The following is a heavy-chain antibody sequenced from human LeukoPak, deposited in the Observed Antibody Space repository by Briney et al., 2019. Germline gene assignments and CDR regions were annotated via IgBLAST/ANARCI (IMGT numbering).Heavy chain of an antibody. D-gene: IGHD2-15*01. CDR2: MSIDGNTK. J-gene: IGHJ4*02. V-gene: IGHV3-30*17. CDR3: VRDPIPGYPDYFDA. Sequence: PGGSLRLSCAASGFIFTNYPIHWVRQTPDKGLECVAIMSIDGNTKYYAVSVRGRFIVSRDNSRNTVYLQMNSLRLEDTALYHCVRDPIPGYPDYFDAWGRGTLVTVSS. CDR1: GFIFTNYP.